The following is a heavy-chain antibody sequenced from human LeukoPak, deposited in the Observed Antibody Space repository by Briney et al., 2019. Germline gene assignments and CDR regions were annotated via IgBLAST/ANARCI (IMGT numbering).Heavy chain of an antibody. Sequence: ASVKVSCKASGYTFTGYYMHWVRQAPGQGLEWMGWINPNSGGTNYAQKFQGRVTMTRDTSISTAYMELSRLRYDDTAVYYCARGNTGYYYGSGIQYNWFDPWGQGTLVTVSS. CDR3: ARGNTGYYYGSGIQYNWFDP. V-gene: IGHV1-2*02. D-gene: IGHD3-10*01. CDR1: GYTFTGYY. J-gene: IGHJ5*02. CDR2: INPNSGGT.